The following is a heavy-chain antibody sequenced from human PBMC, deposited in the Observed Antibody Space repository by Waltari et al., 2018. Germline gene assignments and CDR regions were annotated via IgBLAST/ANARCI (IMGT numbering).Heavy chain of an antibody. D-gene: IGHD3-10*01. V-gene: IGHV4-38-2*02. CDR2: LSHSGRT. CDR1: GYSISSGYY. CDR3: AREGSRFGSGSYHFDT. J-gene: IGHJ4*02. Sequence: QVQLQESGPGLVKPSETLSLTCGVSGYSISSGYYWAWIRQPPGKGLEWIGSLSHSGRTYYKPSLKSRITISMDTSKNQFSLLLTSVTAADTAVYYCAREGSRFGSGSYHFDTWGQGTLLTVSS.